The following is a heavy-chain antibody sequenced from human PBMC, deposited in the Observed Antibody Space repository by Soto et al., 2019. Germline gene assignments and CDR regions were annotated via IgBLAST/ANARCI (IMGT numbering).Heavy chain of an antibody. CDR1: GFTFSSYA. V-gene: IGHV3-23*01. CDR2: ISCCGGST. CDR3: AKADGEQWLVPHLDN. J-gene: IGHJ4*02. D-gene: IGHD6-19*01. Sequence: EVQLLESGGGLVQPGESPRLSCAASGFTFSSYAMAWVRQAPGEGLEWVSGISCCGGSTSYADSVKGRFSIARDDSKNTLSLQMNSLRVEDTAQYYCAKADGEQWLVPHLDNWGQGTLVTVS.